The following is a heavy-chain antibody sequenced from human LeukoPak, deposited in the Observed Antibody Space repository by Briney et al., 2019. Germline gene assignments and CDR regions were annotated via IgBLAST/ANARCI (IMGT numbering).Heavy chain of an antibody. CDR1: GFSFSRFG. Sequence: GGSLRLSCAAAGFSFSRFGMHWVRQTPGKGLVWVSRINVDGSSTSYADSVRGRFTISRDNAKKTLYLQMNSLRVEDTAVYYCARDGYCSTTSCYPDIWGQGTLVSVSS. CDR2: INVDGSST. D-gene: IGHD2-2*03. V-gene: IGHV3-74*01. CDR3: ARDGYCSTTSCYPDI. J-gene: IGHJ3*02.